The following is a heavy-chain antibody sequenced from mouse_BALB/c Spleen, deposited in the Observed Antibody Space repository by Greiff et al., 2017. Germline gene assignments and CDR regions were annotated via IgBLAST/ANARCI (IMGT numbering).Heavy chain of an antibody. CDR2: INPSSGYT. V-gene: IGHV1-4*01. CDR1: GYTFTSYT. J-gene: IGHJ2*01. CDR3: ARVLTTARTLYYFDY. Sequence: VQLQQSGAELARPGASVKMSCKASGYTFTSYTMHWVKQRPGQGLEWIGYINPSSGYTNYNQKFKDKATLTADKSSSTAYMQLSSLISEDSAVYYCARVLTTARTLYYFDYWGQGTTLTVSS. D-gene: IGHD1-2*01.